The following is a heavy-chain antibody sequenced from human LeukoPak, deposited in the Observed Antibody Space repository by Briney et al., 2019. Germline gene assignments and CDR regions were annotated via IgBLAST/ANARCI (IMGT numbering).Heavy chain of an antibody. V-gene: IGHV3-23*01. CDR2: ISSGSDYT. CDR1: GFSFSSHG. Sequence: GGSLRLSCAASGFSFSSHGMSWVRQAPWKGPEWVSSISSGSDYTFYADSVKGRFTISKDNSKNTLYLQMNSLRAGDTAIYHCAKIGVIGNWYYDVWGRGTLVTVSS. J-gene: IGHJ2*01. CDR3: AKIGVIGNWYYDV. D-gene: IGHD3-10*01.